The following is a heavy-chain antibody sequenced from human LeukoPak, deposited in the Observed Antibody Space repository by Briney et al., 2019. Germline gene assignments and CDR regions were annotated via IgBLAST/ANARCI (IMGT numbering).Heavy chain of an antibody. CDR2: INPSGGST. Sequence: GASVKVSCKASGYTFTSYYVHWVRQAPGQGLEWMGIINPSGGSTTYAQKFQGRLTMTRDTSTTTVYMELSSLRSEDTAVYYCTIFGVVINDYYYYGMDVWGQGTTVTVSS. V-gene: IGHV1-46*01. J-gene: IGHJ6*02. CDR1: GYTFTSYY. CDR3: TIFGVVINDYYYYGMDV. D-gene: IGHD3-3*01.